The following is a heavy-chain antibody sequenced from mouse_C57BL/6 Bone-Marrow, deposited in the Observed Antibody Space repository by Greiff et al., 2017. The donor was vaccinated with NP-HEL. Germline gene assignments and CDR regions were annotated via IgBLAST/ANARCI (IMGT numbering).Heavy chain of an antibody. CDR3: ARLYYYGSSPFDY. D-gene: IGHD1-1*01. J-gene: IGHJ2*01. Sequence: VQLQQPGAELVRPGTSVKLSCKASGYTFTSYWMHWVKQRPGQGLEWIGVIDPSDSYTNYNQKFKGKATLTVDTSSSTAYMQLSSLTSEYSAVYYCARLYYYGSSPFDYWGQGTTLTVSS. V-gene: IGHV1-59*01. CDR2: IDPSDSYT. CDR1: GYTFTSYW.